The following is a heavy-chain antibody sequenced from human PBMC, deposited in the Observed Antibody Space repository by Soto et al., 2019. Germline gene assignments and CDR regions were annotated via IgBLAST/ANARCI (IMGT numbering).Heavy chain of an antibody. V-gene: IGHV1-69*13. CDR2: IIPIFGTA. CDR3: ARCAYSSSWYGRWGYKWFDP. J-gene: IGHJ5*02. Sequence: SVKVSCKASGGTFSSYAISWVRQAPGQGLEWMGGIIPIFGTANYAQKFQGRVTITADESTSTAYMELSSLRSEDTAVYYCARCAYSSSWYGRWGYKWFDPWGQGTLVTVS. D-gene: IGHD6-13*01. CDR1: GGTFSSYA.